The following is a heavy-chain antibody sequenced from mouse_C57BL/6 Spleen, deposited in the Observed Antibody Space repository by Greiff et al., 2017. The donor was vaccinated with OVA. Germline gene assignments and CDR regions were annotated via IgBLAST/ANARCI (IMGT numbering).Heavy chain of an antibody. CDR3: AKVGPYGSTGDFDV. J-gene: IGHJ1*03. CDR1: GFSLTSYG. D-gene: IGHD1-1*01. CDR2: IWRGGST. V-gene: IGHV2-5*01. Sequence: QVQLQQSGPGLVQPSQSLSITCTVSGFSLTSYGVHWVRQSPGKGLEWLGVIWRGGSTDYNAAFMSRLSITKDNSKSQVFFKMNSLQADDTAIYYCAKVGPYGSTGDFDVWGTGTTVTVSS.